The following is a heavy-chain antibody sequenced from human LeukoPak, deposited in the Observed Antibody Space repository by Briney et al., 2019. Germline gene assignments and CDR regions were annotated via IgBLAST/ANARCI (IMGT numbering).Heavy chain of an antibody. V-gene: IGHV3-21*01. D-gene: IGHD3-22*01. CDR2: IGGSSSYI. CDR3: ARAAPYCDSSGYYYYFDY. CDR1: GFTFSSYS. J-gene: IGHJ4*02. Sequence: GGSLRLSCAASGFTFSSYSVNWVRQAPGKGLEWVSSIGGSSSYIYYADSVKGRFTISRDNARNSLYLQMNSLRAEDTAVYYCARAAPYCDSSGYYYYFDYWGQGTLVTVSS.